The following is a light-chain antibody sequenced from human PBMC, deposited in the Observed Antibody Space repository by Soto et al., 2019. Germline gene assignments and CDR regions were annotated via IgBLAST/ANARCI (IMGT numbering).Light chain of an antibody. CDR2: GAS. Sequence: EIVMTQSPATLAVSPGERATLSCRASQSVSSNLALYQHKPGQAPRLIIYGASTRATGIPARFSGSGSGTEFTLTISSLQPEDFAVYYCQQYNNWPPNTFGQGTRLEIK. CDR1: QSVSSN. J-gene: IGKJ5*01. CDR3: QQYNNWPPNT. V-gene: IGKV3-15*01.